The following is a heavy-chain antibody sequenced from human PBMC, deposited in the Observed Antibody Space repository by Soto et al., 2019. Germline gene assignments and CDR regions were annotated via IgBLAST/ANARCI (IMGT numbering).Heavy chain of an antibody. CDR2: ISSSSSYI. Sequence: WGSLRLSCAASGFTFSSYSMNWVRQAPGKGLEWVSSISSSSSYIYYADSVKGRFTISRDNAKNSLYLQMNSLRAEDTAVYYCARGYNYDFWSGYYRGYYYYYYMDVWGKGTTVTVSS. V-gene: IGHV3-21*01. J-gene: IGHJ6*03. CDR1: GFTFSSYS. D-gene: IGHD3-3*01. CDR3: ARGYNYDFWSGYYRGYYYYYYMDV.